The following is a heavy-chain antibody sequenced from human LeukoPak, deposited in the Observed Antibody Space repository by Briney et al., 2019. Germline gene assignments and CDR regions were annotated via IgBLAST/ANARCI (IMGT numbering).Heavy chain of an antibody. J-gene: IGHJ4*02. CDR3: VKDSGWFHFDS. V-gene: IGHV3-7*03. CDR2: IKEDGSSQ. D-gene: IGHD6-19*01. Sequence: PGGSLRLSCVASGFTFSHSWMTWVRQAPGKGLEWVGHIKEDGSSQNYADSVKGRFTISRDNAKSSLHLQMNGLRAEDTAMYYCVKDSGWFHFDSRGQGTLVTVSS. CDR1: GFTFSHSW.